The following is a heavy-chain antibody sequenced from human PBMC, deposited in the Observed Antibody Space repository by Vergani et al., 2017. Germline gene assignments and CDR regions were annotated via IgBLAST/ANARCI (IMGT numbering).Heavy chain of an antibody. V-gene: IGHV3-30*02. CDR2: IWYDGSNK. J-gene: IGHJ6*03. D-gene: IGHD2-2*01. CDR1: GFTFSSYG. CDR3: AKDSGYCSSATCYSYYYYYMDA. Sequence: LQLVESGGGVVQPGGSLRLSCAASGFTFSSYGMHWVRQAPGKGLEWVAFIWYDGSNKYYADSVKGRFTISRDNSKNTLYLQMNSLRAEDTAVYYCAKDSGYCSSATCYSYYYYYMDAWGKGSTVTVSS.